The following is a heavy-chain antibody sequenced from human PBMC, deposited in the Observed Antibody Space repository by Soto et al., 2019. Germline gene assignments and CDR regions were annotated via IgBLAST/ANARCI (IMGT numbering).Heavy chain of an antibody. V-gene: IGHV3-15*01. J-gene: IGHJ4*01. D-gene: IGHD2-15*01. CDR2: IKSKNDGGTT. Sequence: PGGSLRLSCAASGFTVSGNYMSWVRQTPGKGLEWVGRIKSKNDGGTTDYAAPVKGRFTISRDDSKNTVYLQMNSLRTEDTALYYCAADLPGHGGGYEFDYWGQGTPVTVSS. CDR3: AADLPGHGGGYEFDY. CDR1: GFTVSGNY.